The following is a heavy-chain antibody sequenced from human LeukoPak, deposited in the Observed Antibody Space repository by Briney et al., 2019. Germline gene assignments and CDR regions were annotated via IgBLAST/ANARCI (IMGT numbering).Heavy chain of an antibody. D-gene: IGHD2-15*01. Sequence: PGGSLRLSXAASGFTFSSYSMNWVRQAPGKGLEWVSSISSSSYIYYADSVKGRFTISRDNAKNSLYLQMNSLRAEDTAVYYCASNFNCSGGSCYFWGQGTLVTVSS. CDR3: ASNFNCSGGSCYF. V-gene: IGHV3-21*01. J-gene: IGHJ4*02. CDR1: GFTFSSYS. CDR2: ISSSSYI.